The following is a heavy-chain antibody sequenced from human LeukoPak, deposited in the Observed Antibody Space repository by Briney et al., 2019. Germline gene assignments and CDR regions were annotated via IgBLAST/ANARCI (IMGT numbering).Heavy chain of an antibody. D-gene: IGHD6-13*01. CDR1: GFTFSSYA. Sequence: GGSLRLSCSASGFTFSSYAMHWVRQAPGKGLEYVSAISSNGGSTYYADSVKGRFTISRDNSKNTLYLQMSSLRAEDTAVYYCVAGYSSSWSYFGYWGQGTLVTVSS. V-gene: IGHV3-64D*09. CDR2: ISSNGGST. CDR3: VAGYSSSWSYFGY. J-gene: IGHJ4*02.